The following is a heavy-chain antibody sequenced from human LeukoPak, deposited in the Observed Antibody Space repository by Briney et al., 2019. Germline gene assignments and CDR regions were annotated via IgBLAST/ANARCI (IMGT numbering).Heavy chain of an antibody. J-gene: IGHJ6*03. V-gene: IGHV4-59*08. Sequence: SETQSLTCTVSGGSISSYYWSWIRQPPGEGLEWIGYIYYSGSTNYNPSLKSRVTMSVDTSNNQFSLKLSSVTAADTAVYYCARHYSYYYMDTWGNETTVTVSS. CDR3: ARHYSYYYMDT. D-gene: IGHD2-21*01. CDR2: IYYSGST. CDR1: GGSISSYY.